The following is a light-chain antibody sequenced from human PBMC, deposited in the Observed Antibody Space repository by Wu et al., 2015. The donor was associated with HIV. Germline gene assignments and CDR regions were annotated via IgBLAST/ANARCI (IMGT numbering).Light chain of an antibody. V-gene: IGKV3-11*01. CDR3: QQRSNWPLT. Sequence: EIVMTQSPVTLSVSPGERATLSCRASQSVSSKFAWYQQKPGQAPRLLIYDASTRATGIPARFSGSGSGTDFTLTISSLEPEDFAVYYCQQRSNWPLTFGGGTKVEIK. CDR2: DAS. CDR1: QSVSSK. J-gene: IGKJ4*01.